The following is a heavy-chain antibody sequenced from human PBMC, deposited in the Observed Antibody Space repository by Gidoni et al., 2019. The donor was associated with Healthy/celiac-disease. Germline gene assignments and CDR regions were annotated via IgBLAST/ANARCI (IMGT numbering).Heavy chain of an antibody. CDR3: AKDLPVRVAGAPHDY. CDR2: ISYDGSNK. J-gene: IGHJ4*02. V-gene: IGHV3-30*18. CDR1: GFPFSSYG. D-gene: IGHD6-19*01. Sequence: QVQLVESGGGVVQPGRSLRLSCAASGFPFSSYGMHWVRQAPGKGLGWVAVISYDGSNKYYADSVKGRFTISRDNSKNTLYLQMNSLRAEDTAVYYCAKDLPVRVAGAPHDYWGQGTLVTVSS.